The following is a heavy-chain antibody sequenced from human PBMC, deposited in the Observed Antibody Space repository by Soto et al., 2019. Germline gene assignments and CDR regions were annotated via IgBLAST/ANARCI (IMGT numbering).Heavy chain of an antibody. CDR1: GFTFSDYY. V-gene: IGHV3-11*06. D-gene: IGHD3-10*01. CDR2: ISPRSTYI. J-gene: IGHJ4*02. Sequence: GGSLRLSCAASGFTFSDYYVTWFRQAPGKGLEWLSYISPRSTYINYADPVKGRFTISRDNAKNSLYLQIHSLRVDDTAVYYCANYGSGTYWPLDYWGQGTLVTVSS. CDR3: ANYGSGTYWPLDY.